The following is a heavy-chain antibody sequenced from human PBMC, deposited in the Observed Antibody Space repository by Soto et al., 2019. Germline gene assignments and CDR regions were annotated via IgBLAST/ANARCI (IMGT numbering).Heavy chain of an antibody. J-gene: IGHJ6*02. D-gene: IGHD1-26*01. CDR3: ASISTWDYYYYGMDV. Sequence: QVQLQESGPGLVKPSGTLSLTCAVPGGSISSSNWWSWVRQPPGKGLEWIGEIYHSGSTNYNPSLKSRVTISVDKSKNQFSLKLSSVTAADTAVYYCASISTWDYYYYGMDVWGQGTTVTVSS. CDR1: GGSISSSNW. V-gene: IGHV4-4*02. CDR2: IYHSGST.